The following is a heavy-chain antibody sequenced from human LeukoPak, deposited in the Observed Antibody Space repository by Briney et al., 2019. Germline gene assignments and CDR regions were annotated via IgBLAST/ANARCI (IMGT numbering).Heavy chain of an antibody. CDR2: IKQDGSEK. CDR1: GFTFSSYA. CDR3: ARVLSGRNYEFWRQDY. D-gene: IGHD3-3*01. V-gene: IGHV3-7*01. Sequence: GGSLRLSCAASGFTFSSYAMSWVRQAPGKGLEWVANIKQDGSEKYYVDSVKGRFTISRDNAKNSLYLQMNSLRAEDTAVYYCARVLSGRNYEFWRQDYWGQGTLVTVSS. J-gene: IGHJ4*02.